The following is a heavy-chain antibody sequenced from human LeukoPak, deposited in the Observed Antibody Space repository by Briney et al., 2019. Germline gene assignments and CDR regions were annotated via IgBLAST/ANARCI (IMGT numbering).Heavy chain of an antibody. J-gene: IGHJ3*02. CDR1: GYTFTSYG. Sequence: APVKVSCKASGYTFTSYGISWVRQAPGQGLEWMGWISAYNGNTNYAQKFQGRVTMTRDTSISTAYMELSRLRSDDTAVYYCARDPIVEYDAFDIWGQGTMVTVSS. CDR2: ISAYNGNT. D-gene: IGHD2-21*01. V-gene: IGHV1-18*01. CDR3: ARDPIVEYDAFDI.